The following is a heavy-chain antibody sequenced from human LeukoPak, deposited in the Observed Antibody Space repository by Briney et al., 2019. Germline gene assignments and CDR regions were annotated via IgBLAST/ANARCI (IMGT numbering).Heavy chain of an antibody. D-gene: IGHD3-22*01. CDR1: GFTFSTYA. CDR2: ISYDGSNR. J-gene: IGHJ4*02. CDR3: AREYDSSGYPFDY. Sequence: RGSLRLSCAASGFTFSTYAMHWVRQAPGEGLEWVAVISYDGSNRYYPDSVKGRFTISRDTSKNTLYLQVNSLRADDTAVYYCAREYDSSGYPFDYWGQGTLGTVSS. V-gene: IGHV3-30-3*01.